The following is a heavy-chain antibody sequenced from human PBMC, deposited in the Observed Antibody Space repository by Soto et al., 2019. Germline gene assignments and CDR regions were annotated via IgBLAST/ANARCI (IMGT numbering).Heavy chain of an antibody. V-gene: IGHV1-46*03. CDR2: IKPNGGST. J-gene: IGHJ6*04. Sequence: VQLGPSWAEVKKPGASVRVSRKASGYTFTHYYFQWVRQAPGQGLEWMGIIKPNGGSTNYAQKFQGRVTMTRDTSTSTVYMDLSSLRSEDTAVYYCARGLFAGDVWGKGTTVTVSS. CDR1: GYTFTHYY. CDR3: ARGLFAGDV.